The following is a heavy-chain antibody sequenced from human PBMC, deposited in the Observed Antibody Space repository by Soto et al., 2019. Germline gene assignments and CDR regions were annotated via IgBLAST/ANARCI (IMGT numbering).Heavy chain of an antibody. V-gene: IGHV1-18*01. CDR1: GYTFTSYG. Sequence: ASVKVSCKASGYTFTSYGISWVRQAPGQGLEWMGWISAYNGNTDYAQKLQGRVTMTTDTSTSTAYMELRSLRSDDTAVYYCARDQVKIYYYYGMDVSGPGTTLTVSS. J-gene: IGHJ6*02. CDR2: ISAYNGNT. CDR3: ARDQVKIYYYYGMDV.